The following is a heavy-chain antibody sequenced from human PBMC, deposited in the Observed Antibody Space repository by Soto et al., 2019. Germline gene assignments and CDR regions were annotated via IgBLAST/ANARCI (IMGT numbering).Heavy chain of an antibody. CDR1: GYTFTSYA. Sequence: GASVKVSCKASGYTFTSYAMHWVRQAPGQRLEWMGWINAGNGNTKYSQKFQGRVTITRDTSVSTAYMELSSLRSEDTAVYYCARGVRNDSSGYYFDYWGQGTLVTVSS. J-gene: IGHJ4*02. CDR2: INAGNGNT. V-gene: IGHV1-3*01. D-gene: IGHD3-22*01. CDR3: ARGVRNDSSGYYFDY.